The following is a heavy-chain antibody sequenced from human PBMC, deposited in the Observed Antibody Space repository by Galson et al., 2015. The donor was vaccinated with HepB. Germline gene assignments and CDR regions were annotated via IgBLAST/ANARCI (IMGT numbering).Heavy chain of an antibody. J-gene: IGHJ6*02. Sequence: SLRLSCAASGFTVSSNYMSWVRQAPGKGLEWVSVIYSGGSIYYADSVKGRFTISRDNSKNTLYLQMNSLRAEDTAVYYCARGPSGLLYYYGMDVWGQGTTVTVSS. CDR2: IYSGGSI. CDR3: ARGPSGLLYYYGMDV. V-gene: IGHV3-53*01. CDR1: GFTVSSNY. D-gene: IGHD1-26*01.